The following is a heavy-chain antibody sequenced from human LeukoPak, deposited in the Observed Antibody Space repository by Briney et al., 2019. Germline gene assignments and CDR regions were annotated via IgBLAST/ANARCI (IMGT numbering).Heavy chain of an antibody. Sequence: GGSLRLSCAASEFTFSDYDMNWIRQAPGKGLEWVSFIRSSSGYTNYADSVKGRFTIYRDNSENTLYLQMNSLRAEDTAVYYCARRQGAAFDIWGQGTMVTVSS. D-gene: IGHD4/OR15-4a*01. CDR1: EFTFSDYD. CDR2: IRSSSGYT. CDR3: ARRQGAAFDI. J-gene: IGHJ3*02. V-gene: IGHV3-11*06.